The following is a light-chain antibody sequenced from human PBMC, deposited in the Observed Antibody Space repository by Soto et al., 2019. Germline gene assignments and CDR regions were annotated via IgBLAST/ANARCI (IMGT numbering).Light chain of an antibody. Sequence: VLTQSPGTLSLSRGERATLSCSASDRIYSAYLGWYQQKPGQTPRLLIYDASTRATGIPARFSGSGSGTEFTLTISSLLSEDFAVYYCHQYYKWPLTFGGGTKVDIK. J-gene: IGKJ4*01. CDR2: DAS. V-gene: IGKV3-15*01. CDR3: HQYYKWPLT. CDR1: DRIYSAY.